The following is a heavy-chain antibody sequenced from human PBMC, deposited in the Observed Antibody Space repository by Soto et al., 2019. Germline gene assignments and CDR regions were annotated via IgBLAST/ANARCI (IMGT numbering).Heavy chain of an antibody. CDR3: ARGPPLGD. CDR2: IYHSGST. CDR1: GGSISSGGYS. V-gene: IGHV4-30-2*01. Sequence: PSETLSLTCAVSGGSISSGGYSWSWIRQPPGKGLEWIGYIYHSGSTYYNPSLKSRVTISVDRSKNQFSLKLSSVTAADTAVYYCARGPPLGDWGQGTLVTVSS. D-gene: IGHD3-10*01. J-gene: IGHJ4*02.